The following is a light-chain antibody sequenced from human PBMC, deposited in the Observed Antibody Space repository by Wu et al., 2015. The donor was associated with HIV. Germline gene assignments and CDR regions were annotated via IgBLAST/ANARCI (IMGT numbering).Light chain of an antibody. CDR1: QSVSSN. V-gene: IGKV3-20*01. Sequence: EIVMTQSPATLSVSPGERATLSCRASQSVSSNLAWYQQKPGQAPRLLIYGASNRATGIPDRFSGSGSGTDFTLTISRLQPEDFAVYYCQQYGSSLRITFGPGTKVDIK. J-gene: IGKJ3*01. CDR3: QQYGSSLRIT. CDR2: GAS.